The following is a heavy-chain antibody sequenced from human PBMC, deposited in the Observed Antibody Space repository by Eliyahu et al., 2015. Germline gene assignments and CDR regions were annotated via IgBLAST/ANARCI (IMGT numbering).Heavy chain of an antibody. CDR3: AKDPAMFYYDNSGYYLDY. CDR2: MSYDGQSI. V-gene: IGHV3-30*18. J-gene: IGHJ4*02. CDR1: GFTFSXYG. Sequence: QVQLVXSGGGGVQPGRXLXLSCAASGFTFSXYGXHWVRLAPGKGLEWVALMSYDGQSIDYADSVRGRFTISRDNSKNTLYLQMNSLKTEDTAVYYCAKDPAMFYYDNSGYYLDYWGQGTLVTVSS. D-gene: IGHD3-22*01.